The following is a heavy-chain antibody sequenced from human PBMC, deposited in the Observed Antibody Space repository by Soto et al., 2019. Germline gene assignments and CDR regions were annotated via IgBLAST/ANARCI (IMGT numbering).Heavy chain of an antibody. D-gene: IGHD2-15*01. CDR3: ARDRYGGNGSFDY. J-gene: IGHJ4*02. Sequence: QVQLVESGGGVVQPGRSLRLSCAASGFTFSSYGMHWVRQAPGKGLEWVAVIWYDGSNKYYADSVKGRFTISRDNSKTTLYLQMNSLRAEDTAVYYCARDRYGGNGSFDYWGQGTLVTVSS. CDR1: GFTFSSYG. V-gene: IGHV3-33*01. CDR2: IWYDGSNK.